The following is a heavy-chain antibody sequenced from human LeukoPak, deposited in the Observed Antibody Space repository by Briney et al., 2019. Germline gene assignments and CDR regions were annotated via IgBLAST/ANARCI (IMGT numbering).Heavy chain of an antibody. CDR1: GYTFTSYA. D-gene: IGHD5-18*01. CDR2: INAGNGNT. J-gene: IGHJ4*02. CDR3: ARRGIQLWLPASPPYDY. Sequence: GASVKVSCKASGYTFTSYAMHWVRQAPGQRLEWMGWINAGNGNTKYSQKFQGRVTITRDTSASTAYMELSSLRSEDTAVYYCARRGIQLWLPASPPYDYWGQGTLVTVSS. V-gene: IGHV1-3*01.